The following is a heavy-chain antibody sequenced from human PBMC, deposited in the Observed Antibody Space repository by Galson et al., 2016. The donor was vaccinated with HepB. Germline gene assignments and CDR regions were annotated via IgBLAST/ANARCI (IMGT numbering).Heavy chain of an antibody. CDR2: IYYSGST. Sequence: ETLSLTCTVSGGSISTFYWSWIRQPPGKGLEWIGYIYYSGSTNYNPSLKSRVTISVDTSKNQFSLKLSSVTAADTAIYYCARGAELLDYWGQGTLVTVSS. CDR1: GGSISTFY. J-gene: IGHJ4*02. V-gene: IGHV4-59*01. CDR3: ARGAELLDY. D-gene: IGHD1-26*01.